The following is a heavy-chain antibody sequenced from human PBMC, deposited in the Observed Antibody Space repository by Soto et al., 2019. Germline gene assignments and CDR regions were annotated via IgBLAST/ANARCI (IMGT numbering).Heavy chain of an antibody. V-gene: IGHV1-69*13. CDR1: GGTFSSYA. Sequence: ASVKVSCKASGGTFSSYAISWVRQAPGQGLEWMGGIIPIFGTANYAQKFRGRVTITADESTSTAYMELSSLRSEDTAVYYCARYDYGDFDYWGQGTLVTVSS. CDR3: ARYDYGDFDY. D-gene: IGHD4-17*01. J-gene: IGHJ4*02. CDR2: IIPIFGTA.